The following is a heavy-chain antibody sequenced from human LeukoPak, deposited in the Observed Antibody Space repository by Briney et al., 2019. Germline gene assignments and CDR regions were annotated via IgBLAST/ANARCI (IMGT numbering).Heavy chain of an antibody. CDR1: GFTFTSHW. Sequence: PGGSLRLPCAASGFTFTSHWMHWVRQAPGRGLVWVSRISNDGSATSYADSVKGRFTISRDNAKNTLYLQMNSLRVEDTALYYCARDLHSIDYWGRGTLVTVSS. V-gene: IGHV3-74*01. D-gene: IGHD2/OR15-2a*01. J-gene: IGHJ4*02. CDR3: ARDLHSIDY. CDR2: ISNDGSAT.